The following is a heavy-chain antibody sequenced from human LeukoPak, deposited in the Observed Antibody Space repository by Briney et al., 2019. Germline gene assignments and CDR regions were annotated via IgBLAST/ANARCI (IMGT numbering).Heavy chain of an antibody. D-gene: IGHD6-19*01. V-gene: IGHV3-9*01. J-gene: IGHJ5*02. CDR1: GFTFDDYA. CDR2: ISWNSGSI. Sequence: PGGSLRLSCAASGFTFDDYAMHWVRHAPGKGLEWVSGISWNSGSIGYADSVKGRFTISRDNAKNSLYLQMNSLRAEDTALYYCAKDIKGSSGWYGEWFDPWGQGTLVTVSS. CDR3: AKDIKGSSGWYGEWFDP.